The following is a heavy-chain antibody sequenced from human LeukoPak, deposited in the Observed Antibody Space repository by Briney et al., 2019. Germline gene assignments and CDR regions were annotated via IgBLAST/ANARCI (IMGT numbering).Heavy chain of an antibody. D-gene: IGHD1-14*01. CDR3: AREILGGFNPGAY. Sequence: SETLSLTCTVSLDSTTSNFWSWVRQPPGKGLEWIGEIHRSGSPNYNPSLQSRITISIDRSRNQIVLELSSVTAADTAVYYCAREILGGFNPGAYWGQGILVTVSS. CDR1: LDSTTSNF. V-gene: IGHV4-4*02. CDR2: IHRSGSP. J-gene: IGHJ4*02.